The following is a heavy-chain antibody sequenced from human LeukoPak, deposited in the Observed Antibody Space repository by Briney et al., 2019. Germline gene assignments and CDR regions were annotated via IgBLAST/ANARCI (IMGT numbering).Heavy chain of an antibody. V-gene: IGHV3-33*01. Sequence: GGSLRLSCAASGFIFSSYGMHWVRQSPGKGLEWVAVTWFDGSKKHYADSVKGRFTISRDNSRNTLYLQMNSLRVEDTAVYFCARTKALWFGEPASYYFDFWGHGTLVTVSS. D-gene: IGHD3-10*01. CDR1: GFIFSSYG. CDR3: ARTKALWFGEPASYYFDF. J-gene: IGHJ4*01. CDR2: TWFDGSKK.